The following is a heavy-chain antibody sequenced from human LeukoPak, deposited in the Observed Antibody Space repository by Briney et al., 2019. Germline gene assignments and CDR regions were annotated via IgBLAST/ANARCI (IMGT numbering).Heavy chain of an antibody. CDR2: INHSGST. J-gene: IGHJ4*02. CDR3: ARHLRSIAALDY. CDR1: GGSFSGYY. V-gene: IGHV4-34*01. D-gene: IGHD6-6*01. Sequence: SETLSLTCAVYGGSFSGYYWSWIRQPPGKGLEWIGEINHSGSTNYNPSLKSRVTISVDTSKNQFSLKLSSVTAADTAVYYCARHLRSIAALDYWGQGTLVTVSS.